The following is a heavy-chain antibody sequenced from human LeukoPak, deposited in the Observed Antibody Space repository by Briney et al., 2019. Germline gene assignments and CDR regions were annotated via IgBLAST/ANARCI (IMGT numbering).Heavy chain of an antibody. D-gene: IGHD4-17*01. CDR2: IYYSGST. V-gene: IGHV4-30-4*01. J-gene: IGHJ4*02. CDR1: GGSISSGGYY. CDR3: ARVTTVTTSFHFDY. Sequence: PSQTLSLTCTVSGGSISSGGYYWSWIRQPPGEGLEWIGYIYYSGSTYYHPSLKSRVTISLDTSKNQFSLKLSSVTAADTAVYYCARVTTVTTSFHFDYWGQETLVTVSS.